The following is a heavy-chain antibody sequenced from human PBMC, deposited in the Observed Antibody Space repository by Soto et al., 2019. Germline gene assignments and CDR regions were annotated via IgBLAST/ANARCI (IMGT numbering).Heavy chain of an antibody. CDR3: ARYSWGFDY. Sequence: QVQLVQSGAEVKKPGSSVKVSCKASGDIFNNYDISWVRQAPRQGLEWMGGIIPVFGTTNYAQKFQGRVTITADESTSTAYMTLRRLRSEDTALYYCARYSWGFDYWGQGTLVTVSS. CDR2: IIPVFGTT. D-gene: IGHD2-15*01. J-gene: IGHJ4*02. V-gene: IGHV1-69*01. CDR1: GDIFNNYD.